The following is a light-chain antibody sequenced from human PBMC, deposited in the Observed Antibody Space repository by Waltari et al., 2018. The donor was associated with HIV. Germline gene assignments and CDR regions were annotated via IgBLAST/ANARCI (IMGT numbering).Light chain of an antibody. CDR1: SSNIGADHD. V-gene: IGLV1-40*01. J-gene: IGLJ2*01. CDR2: GNN. CDR3: HSYDRALGVAV. Sequence: QSVLTQPPSVFGGQGQRVNNPCTGRSSNIGADHDVEWYEQVPGTATKLLIYGNNKRPPGVPYLFSCSTSCTSASLACTGLQAEEAADSHGHSYDRALGVAVFGGRTRLTV.